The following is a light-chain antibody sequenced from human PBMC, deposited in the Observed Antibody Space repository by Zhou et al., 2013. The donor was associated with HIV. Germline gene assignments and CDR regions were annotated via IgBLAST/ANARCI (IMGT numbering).Light chain of an antibody. CDR1: QNVNTD. V-gene: IGKV1-8*01. CDR2: GAS. CDR3: QQYSSFLLS. Sequence: AIQMTQSPSSLSASTGDRVTLTCRASQNVNTDLAWYQQQPGKAPNLLVFGASTLQTGVPSRFSGSGSGTEFTLTITGLQPDDLATYYCQQYSSFLLSFGGGTKVDIK. J-gene: IGKJ4*01.